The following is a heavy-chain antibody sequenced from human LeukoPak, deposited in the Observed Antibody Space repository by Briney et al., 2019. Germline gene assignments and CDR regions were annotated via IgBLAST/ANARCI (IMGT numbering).Heavy chain of an antibody. CDR3: ARRPTDIVVVPAASSPVDY. D-gene: IGHD2-2*01. Sequence: SETLSLTCAVSGGSISSDNWWIWVRQPPGKGLEWIGEIYHSGSTNYNPSLKSRVTISVDKSKNQFSLKLSSVTAADTAVYYCARRPTDIVVVPAASSPVDYWGQGTLVTVSS. CDR2: IYHSGST. CDR1: GGSISSDNW. J-gene: IGHJ4*02. V-gene: IGHV4-4*02.